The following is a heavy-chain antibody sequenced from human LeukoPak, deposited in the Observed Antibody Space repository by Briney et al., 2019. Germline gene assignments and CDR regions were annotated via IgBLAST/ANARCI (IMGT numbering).Heavy chain of an antibody. V-gene: IGHV3-43*02. J-gene: IGHJ6*02. CDR2: IGEDGSTT. CDR3: AKGFSILTSKHYFYYHGFDV. Sequence: GGSLRLSCAASGIAFENYAMNWVRQAPGKGLEWVSLIGEDGSTTWYADSVKGQFTISRDNGKNSLYLHMNSLRPEDTALYYCAKGFSILTSKHYFYYHGFDVWGQGTPVTVSS. CDR1: GIAFENYA. D-gene: IGHD3-9*01.